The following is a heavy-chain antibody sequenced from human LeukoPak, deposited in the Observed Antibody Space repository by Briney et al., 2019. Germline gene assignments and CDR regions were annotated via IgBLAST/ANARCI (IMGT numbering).Heavy chain of an antibody. Sequence: GGSLKLSCAASGFIFSSYSMNWVRQAPGKGLEWFSHVSSSSSTIYYADSVKGRFTISRDNAKNSLYLQMNILRDEDTAVYYCARGGVGAGMDVWGKGTTVTVSS. J-gene: IGHJ6*04. CDR3: ARGGVGAGMDV. CDR1: GFIFSSYS. D-gene: IGHD1-26*01. CDR2: VSSSSSTI. V-gene: IGHV3-48*02.